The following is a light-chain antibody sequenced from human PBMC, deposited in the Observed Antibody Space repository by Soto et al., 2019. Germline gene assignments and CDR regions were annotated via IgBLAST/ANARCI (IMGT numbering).Light chain of an antibody. CDR3: QQYNNWPYT. CDR2: GAS. V-gene: IGKV3-15*01. J-gene: IGKJ2*01. Sequence: EIVMTQSPATLSVSPGERATLSCRASQSVSSNLAWYQQKPGQAPRLLIYGASTRATGIPARFSGSGSGTEFTLSISSLQSEDFAVYYCQQYNNWPYTFGQLTKLEIK. CDR1: QSVSSN.